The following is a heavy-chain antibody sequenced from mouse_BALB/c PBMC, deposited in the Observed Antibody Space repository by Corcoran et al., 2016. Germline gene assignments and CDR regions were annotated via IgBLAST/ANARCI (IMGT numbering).Heavy chain of an antibody. Sequence: EVQLQQSGAELVKPGASVKLSCTASGFNIKDTYMHWVKQRPEQGLEWIGRIDPANGNTKYDPKFQGKATITADTSSNTAYLQLSSLTSEDTAVYYGASYDYDPWFAYWGQGTLVTVSA. D-gene: IGHD2-4*01. V-gene: IGHV14-3*02. CDR1: GFNIKDTY. CDR2: IDPANGNT. J-gene: IGHJ3*01. CDR3: ASYDYDPWFAY.